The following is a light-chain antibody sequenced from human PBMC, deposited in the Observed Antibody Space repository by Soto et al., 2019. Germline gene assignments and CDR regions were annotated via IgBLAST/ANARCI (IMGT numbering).Light chain of an antibody. V-gene: IGLV2-14*03. CDR1: SSDVGDYNY. CDR3: SSYSISSTRV. J-gene: IGLJ3*02. Sequence: QSVLTQPASVSGSPGQSIAISCTGTSSDVGDYNYVSWYQQHPGKAPKLIIYDVAKRPSGVSDRFSGSKSGSTASLTISGLQAEDEAYYYCSSYSISSTRVFGGGTQLTVL. CDR2: DVA.